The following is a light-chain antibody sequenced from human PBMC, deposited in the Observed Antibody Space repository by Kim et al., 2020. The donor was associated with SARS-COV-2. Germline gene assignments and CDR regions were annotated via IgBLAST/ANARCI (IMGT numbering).Light chain of an antibody. Sequence: QSVLTQPPSASATPGQRVTNSCSGSSSNIGTNTENCYQQLPTTAPKLLIFSYNQRSSGVPDRFSGSKSGPSASLAISGLQSEDEADYFCAAWDDSLNGWVFGGGTKLTVL. J-gene: IGLJ3*02. V-gene: IGLV1-44*01. CDR2: SYN. CDR3: AAWDDSLNGWV. CDR1: SSNIGTNT.